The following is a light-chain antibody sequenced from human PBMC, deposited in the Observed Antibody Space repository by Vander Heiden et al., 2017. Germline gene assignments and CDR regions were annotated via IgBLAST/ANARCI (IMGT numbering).Light chain of an antibody. Sequence: DLVMTPSPLSLPVTPGEPASISRRSSQSLLHSTGYNYLDWYLQKPGQSPQLLIYLGSNRASGVPDRFSGSGSGTDFTLNISRVEAEDVGVYYCRQAQRTPLTFGGGTKVEIK. CDR3: RQAQRTPLT. V-gene: IGKV2-28*01. J-gene: IGKJ4*02. CDR1: QSLLHSTGYNY. CDR2: LGS.